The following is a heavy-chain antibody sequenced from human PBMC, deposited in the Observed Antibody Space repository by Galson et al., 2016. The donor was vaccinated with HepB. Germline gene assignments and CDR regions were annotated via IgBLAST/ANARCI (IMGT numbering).Heavy chain of an antibody. CDR1: GLPFSTYS. Sequence: SLRLSCAASGLPFSTYSMNWVRQAPGKGLEWVSYIHSDSSYIYYADSVNGRFTISRDNAKNSLSLRMNSLRAEDTAVYYCVRDSHFGAFDIWGQVTMVTVSS. CDR2: IHSDSSYI. V-gene: IGHV3-21*01. CDR3: VRDSHFGAFDI. D-gene: IGHD3-10*01. J-gene: IGHJ3*02.